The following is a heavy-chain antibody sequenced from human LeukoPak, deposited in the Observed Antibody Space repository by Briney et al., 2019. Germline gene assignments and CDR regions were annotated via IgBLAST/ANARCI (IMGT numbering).Heavy chain of an antibody. V-gene: IGHV4-39*07. CDR1: GGSISSSSYY. D-gene: IGHD3-22*01. J-gene: IGHJ4*02. CDR2: IYYSGSN. Sequence: PSETLSLTCTVSGGSISSSSYYWGWIRQPPGKGLEWIGSIYYSGSNYYNPSRKSRLTISVETAKNEFSLKLSSVTAADTAVYYCARALYYYDSSAYPLFDYWGQGTLVTVSS. CDR3: ARALYYYDSSAYPLFDY.